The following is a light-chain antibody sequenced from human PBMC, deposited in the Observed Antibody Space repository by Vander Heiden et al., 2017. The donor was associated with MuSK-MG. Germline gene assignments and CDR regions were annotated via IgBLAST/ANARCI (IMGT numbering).Light chain of an antibody. V-gene: IGKV4-1*01. J-gene: IGKJ1*01. Sequence: DIVMTQSPDSLAVSLGERATIHCKSSQSVLYSSNNKNHLAWYQQKPGQPPKLLIYWASTRESGVPDRFSGSGSGTDFTLTISSLQAEDVAVYYCQQDDSTPWTFGQGTKVEIK. CDR2: WAS. CDR3: QQDDSTPWT. CDR1: QSVLYSSNNKNH.